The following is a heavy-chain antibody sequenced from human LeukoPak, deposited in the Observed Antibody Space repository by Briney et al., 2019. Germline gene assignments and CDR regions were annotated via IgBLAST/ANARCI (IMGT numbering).Heavy chain of an antibody. V-gene: IGHV3-30-3*01. Sequence: PGRSLRLSCAASGFTFSHYAMHWVRQAPGKGLEWVAAILYDASNKYYADSVKGRFTISRDNSKNMLYLQMNSLRAEDTAVYYCAKVTGYYYDSSGYSAYWGQGTLVTVSS. CDR2: ILYDASNK. D-gene: IGHD3-22*01. CDR3: AKVTGYYYDSSGYSAY. J-gene: IGHJ4*02. CDR1: GFTFSHYA.